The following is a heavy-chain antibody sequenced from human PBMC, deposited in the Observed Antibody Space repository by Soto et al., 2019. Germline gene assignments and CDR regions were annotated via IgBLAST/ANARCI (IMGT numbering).Heavy chain of an antibody. CDR2: IWYDGSNK. J-gene: IGHJ4*02. D-gene: IGHD3-22*01. Sequence: QVQLVESGGGVVQPGRSLRLSCAASGFTFSSYGMHWVRQAPGKGLEWVAVIWYDGSNKYYADSVKGRFTISRDNSKNTLYLQMSGLRAEDTAVYYCARGDSSGHYWGQGTLVTVSS. CDR3: ARGDSSGHY. CDR1: GFTFSSYG. V-gene: IGHV3-33*01.